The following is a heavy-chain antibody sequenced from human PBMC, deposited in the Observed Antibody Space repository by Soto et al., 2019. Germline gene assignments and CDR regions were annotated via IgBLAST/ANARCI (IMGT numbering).Heavy chain of an antibody. Sequence: QVHLVQSGAEVKKPGSSVKVSCKTSGGSFNNYAVSWVRQAPGQGLEWMGGIIPNFDTPNYAQKFQDRLTMMADESTSTVYMELGSLRSNDTAVYYCAVAMVREILIFESSGMHVWGQGTTVIVSS. J-gene: IGHJ6*02. V-gene: IGHV1-69*01. CDR3: AVAMVREILIFESSGMHV. D-gene: IGHD3-10*01. CDR1: GGSFNNYA. CDR2: IIPNFDTP.